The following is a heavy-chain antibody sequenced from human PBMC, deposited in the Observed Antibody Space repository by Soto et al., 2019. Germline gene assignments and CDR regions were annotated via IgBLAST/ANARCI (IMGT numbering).Heavy chain of an antibody. J-gene: IGHJ5*02. V-gene: IGHV1-69*13. CDR2: IIPIFGTA. CDR1: GGTFSSYA. Sequence: ASVKVSCKASGGTFSSYAISWVRQAPGQGLEWMGGIIPIFGTANYAQKFQGRVTITADESTSTAYMELSSLRSEDTAVYYCASQATGYYDILTGFGPWGQGTLVTVSS. CDR3: ASQATGYYDILTGFGP. D-gene: IGHD3-9*01.